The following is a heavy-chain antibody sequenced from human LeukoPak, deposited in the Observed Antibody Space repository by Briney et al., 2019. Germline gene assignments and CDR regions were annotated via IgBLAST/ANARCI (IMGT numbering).Heavy chain of an antibody. CDR2: INHSGST. CDR3: ARNDHYDPDAFDI. CDR1: GGSFRGYY. D-gene: IGHD3-22*01. Sequence: PSETLSLTCAVYGGSFRGYYWSWIRQPPGKGLEWIGEINHSGSTNYNPSLKSRVTISVDTSKNQFSLKLSSVTAADTAVCYCARNDHYDPDAFDIWGQGTMVTVSS. J-gene: IGHJ3*02. V-gene: IGHV4-34*01.